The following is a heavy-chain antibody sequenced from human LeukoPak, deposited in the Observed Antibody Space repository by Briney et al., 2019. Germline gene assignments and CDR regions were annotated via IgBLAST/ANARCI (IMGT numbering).Heavy chain of an antibody. D-gene: IGHD2-2*01. Sequence: PGGSLRLSCAASGFTFDDYAMHWVRQAPGKGLKWVSGISWNRGSIGYADSVKGRFTISRDNAKMSLYLQMNSLRAEDTALYYCAKGYCSSISCHADYWGQGTLVTASS. CDR3: AKGYCSSISCHADY. J-gene: IGHJ4*02. CDR2: ISWNRGSI. CDR1: GFTFDDYA. V-gene: IGHV3-9*01.